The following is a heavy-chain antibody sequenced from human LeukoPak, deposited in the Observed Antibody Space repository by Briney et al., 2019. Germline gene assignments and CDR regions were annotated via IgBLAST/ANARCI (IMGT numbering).Heavy chain of an antibody. D-gene: IGHD3-3*01. CDR3: ARDYDFWRPRDAFDI. Sequence: SEALSLTCTVSGGSISSYYWSWIRQPAGKGLEWIGRIYTSGSTNYNPSLKSRVTMSVDTSKNQFSLKLSSVTAADTAVYYCARDYDFWRPRDAFDIWGQGTMVTVSS. J-gene: IGHJ3*02. CDR1: GGSISSYY. V-gene: IGHV4-4*07. CDR2: IYTSGST.